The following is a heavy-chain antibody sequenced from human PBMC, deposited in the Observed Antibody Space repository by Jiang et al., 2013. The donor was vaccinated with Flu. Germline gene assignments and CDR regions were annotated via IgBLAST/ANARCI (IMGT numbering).Heavy chain of an antibody. CDR2: ISNDGYSI. CDR1: GFSFDNYA. CDR3: AKDGPIWFGNLFVYFDE. D-gene: IGHD3-10*01. Sequence: VQLLESGGAIVQVGGSLTLSCAASGFSFDNYAMIWVRQAPGKGLEWVSLISNDGYSIYYGDSVKGRFTVSRDNSENTLYLEMKSLRDEDTAIYYCAKDGPIWFGNLFVYFDEWGQGTPVTVSS. J-gene: IGHJ4*02. V-gene: IGHV3-23*01.